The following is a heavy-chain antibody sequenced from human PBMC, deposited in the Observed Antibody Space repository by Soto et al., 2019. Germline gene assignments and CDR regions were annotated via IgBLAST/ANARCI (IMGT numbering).Heavy chain of an antibody. Sequence: PSETLSLTCTVSGGSISSYYWSWIRQPPGKGLEWIGYIYYSGSTNYNPSLKSRVTISVDTSKNQFSLKLSSVTAADTAVYYCARDRPLGAAAGHAFDIWGQGTMVTVSS. V-gene: IGHV4-59*12. CDR3: ARDRPLGAAAGHAFDI. J-gene: IGHJ3*02. D-gene: IGHD6-13*01. CDR1: GGSISSYY. CDR2: IYYSGST.